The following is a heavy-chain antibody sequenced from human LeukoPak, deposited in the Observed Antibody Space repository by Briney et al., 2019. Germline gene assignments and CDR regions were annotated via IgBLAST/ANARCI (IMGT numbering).Heavy chain of an antibody. V-gene: IGHV4-59*08. CDR2: IYYTGKN. CDR3: VRRDTGWNYFDY. D-gene: IGHD6-19*01. J-gene: IGHJ4*02. CDR1: GGPINSHY. Sequence: PSETLSLTCAVSGGPINSHYWGWIRQPPGKGLQWIGDIYYTGKNNYNPSLKSRVTISLDTSKDHLSLNLTSVLAAGTAIYYCVRRDTGWNYFDYWGQGILVTVSS.